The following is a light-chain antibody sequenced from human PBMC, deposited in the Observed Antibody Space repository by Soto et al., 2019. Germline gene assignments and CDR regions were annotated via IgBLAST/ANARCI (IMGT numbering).Light chain of an antibody. Sequence: QSVLTQPASVSGSPGQSITISCTGTNNDVGGYDYVSWHQQHPGKAPKLMIYDVSNRPSGVSNRFSGSKSDNTASLTISGLQAEDEADYYCSSYTSSSTLVFGGGTKLTVL. CDR1: NNDVGGYDY. J-gene: IGLJ2*01. CDR2: DVS. CDR3: SSYTSSSTLV. V-gene: IGLV2-14*01.